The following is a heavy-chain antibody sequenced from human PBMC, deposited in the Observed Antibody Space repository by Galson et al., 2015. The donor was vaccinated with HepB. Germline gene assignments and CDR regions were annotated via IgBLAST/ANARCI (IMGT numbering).Heavy chain of an antibody. Sequence: SVKVSCKVSGYTLTDFFMHWVRQAPGKGLEWMGGFNPEDGEAVYAKTFQGRVTMTQDTSTYTAYMELSGLRSEDTAVYYCATRLYSVSYYGVFDYWGHGTLVSVSS. V-gene: IGHV1-24*01. CDR3: ATRLYSVSYYGVFDY. CDR2: FNPEDGEA. CDR1: GYTLTDFF. J-gene: IGHJ4*01. D-gene: IGHD1-26*01.